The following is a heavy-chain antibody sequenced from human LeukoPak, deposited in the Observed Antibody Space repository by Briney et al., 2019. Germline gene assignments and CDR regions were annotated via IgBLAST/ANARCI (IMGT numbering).Heavy chain of an antibody. Sequence: PSETLSLTCAVYGGSFSGYYWSWIRQPPGKGLEWIGGINHSGSTNYNPSLKSRVTISVDTSKNQFSLKLSSVTAADTAVYYCARPGPPTAEFMDVWGQGTTVTVSS. CDR3: ARPGPPTAEFMDV. V-gene: IGHV4-34*01. CDR1: GGSFSGYY. CDR2: INHSGST. D-gene: IGHD2/OR15-2a*01. J-gene: IGHJ6*02.